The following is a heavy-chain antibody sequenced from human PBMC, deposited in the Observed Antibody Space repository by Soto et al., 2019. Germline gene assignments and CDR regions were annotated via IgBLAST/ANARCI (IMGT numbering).Heavy chain of an antibody. D-gene: IGHD2-2*01. CDR3: ARDSVVPAATYWFDP. V-gene: IGHV1-3*01. CDR2: INAGNGNT. J-gene: IGHJ5*02. CDR1: GYTFTSYA. Sequence: ASVKVSCKASGYTFTSYAMHWVRQAPGQRLEWMGWINAGNGNTKYSQKFQGRVTITRDTSASTAYMELSSLRSEDTAVYYCARDSVVPAATYWFDPCGQGTLVTVSS.